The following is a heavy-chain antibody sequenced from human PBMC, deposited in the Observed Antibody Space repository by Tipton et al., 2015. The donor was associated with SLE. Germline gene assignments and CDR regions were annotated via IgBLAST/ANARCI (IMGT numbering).Heavy chain of an antibody. D-gene: IGHD3-9*01. V-gene: IGHV4-59*01. J-gene: IGHJ5*02. CDR1: GGSISPYY. CDR3: ARDLQPSIERYFDWLGGWFDP. CDR2: IYSSGTT. Sequence: TLSLTCTVSGGSISPYYWSWLRQPPGKGLEWIGYIYSSGTTNYNPSLKSRVTISIDTSKNQFSLKLSSVTAADTAVYYCARDLQPSIERYFDWLGGWFDPWGQGTLVTVSS.